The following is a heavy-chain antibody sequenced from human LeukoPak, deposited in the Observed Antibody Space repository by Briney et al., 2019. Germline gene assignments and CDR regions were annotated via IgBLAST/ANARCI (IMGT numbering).Heavy chain of an antibody. CDR2: INHRGDT. V-gene: IGHV4-34*01. CDR1: GGSFSAYY. Sequence: KPSETLSLTCAVYGGSFSAYYWGWIRQSPGKGLEWIAEINHRGDTNYNPSVKSRVSISVDTSKNQFSLKVTSLTAADTAVCYCARGPTISETGYFDYWGQRTLVTVSS. J-gene: IGHJ4*03. D-gene: IGHD1-1*01. CDR3: ARGPTISETGYFDY.